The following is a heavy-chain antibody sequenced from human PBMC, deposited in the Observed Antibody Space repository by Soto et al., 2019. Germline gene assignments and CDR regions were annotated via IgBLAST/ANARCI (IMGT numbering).Heavy chain of an antibody. J-gene: IGHJ6*02. CDR2: VQQDGSEK. D-gene: IGHD5-12*01. Sequence: EGQLVESGGGLVQPGESLRLSCAGSGFTFNSYWMSWVHQAPGKGLEWVAKVQQDGSEKYYVDSVKGRFTISRDNAKNSVYLQMNSLRVEDTAVYYCARGGLHRSGYEYYYYYYGLDVWGQGTTVTVAS. CDR3: ARGGLHRSGYEYYYYYYGLDV. V-gene: IGHV3-7*03. CDR1: GFTFNSYW.